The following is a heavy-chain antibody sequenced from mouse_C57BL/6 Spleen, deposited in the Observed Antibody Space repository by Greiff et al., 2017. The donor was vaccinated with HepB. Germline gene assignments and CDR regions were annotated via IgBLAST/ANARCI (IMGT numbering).Heavy chain of an antibody. CDR3: ASPTGY. Sequence: QVHVKQSGPELVKPGASVKISCKASGYAFSSSWMNWVKQRPGKGLEWIGRIYPGDGDTNYNGKFKGKATLTADKSSSTAYMQLSSLTSEDSAVYFCASPTGYWGQGTTLTVSS. CDR1: GYAFSSSW. J-gene: IGHJ2*01. D-gene: IGHD1-1*01. V-gene: IGHV1-82*01. CDR2: IYPGDGDT.